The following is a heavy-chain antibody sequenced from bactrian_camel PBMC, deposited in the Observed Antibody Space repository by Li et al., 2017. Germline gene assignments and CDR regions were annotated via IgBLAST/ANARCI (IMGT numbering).Heavy chain of an antibody. CDR2: TYTGGDST. CDR3: AAGDCSGGFDFSY. CDR1: ANTFGTKR. D-gene: IGHD2*01. J-gene: IGHJ6*01. Sequence: HVQLVESGGGSVQNGGSLRLSCAASANTFGTKRVTWFRQGPGKEREGVAATYTGGDSTYYADSVKGRFTISQDNAKNTVYLQMNSLKPEDTAMYYCAAGDCSGGFDFSYWGQGTQVTVS. V-gene: IGHV3S1*01.